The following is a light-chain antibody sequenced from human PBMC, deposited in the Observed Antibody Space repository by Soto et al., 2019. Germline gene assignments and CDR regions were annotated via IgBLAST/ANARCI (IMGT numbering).Light chain of an antibody. CDR3: QQYGGSPGT. CDR1: QSVTSNY. V-gene: IGKV3-20*01. J-gene: IGKJ1*01. Sequence: IVLTQSPGTLSLSPGERATLSCRASQSVTSNYLAWYQQKPGQAPRLLIFGASIRATGLPDRFSGSGSGTDFTLTISRLEPEDFAVYYCQQYGGSPGTFGQGTKVDIK. CDR2: GAS.